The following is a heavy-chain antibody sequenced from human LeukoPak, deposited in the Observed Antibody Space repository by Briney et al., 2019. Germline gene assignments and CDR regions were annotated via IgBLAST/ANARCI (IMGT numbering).Heavy chain of an antibody. D-gene: IGHD6-13*01. J-gene: IGHJ4*02. V-gene: IGHV1-2*02. CDR2: INPNSGGT. Sequence: ASVKVSCKASGYTFTDYYMHWVRQAPGQGLEWMGWINPNSGGTYYAQKFQGRVTMTRDTSISTAYMELSRLRSDDTAVYYCARDRMAAAGDSDYWGQGTLVTVSS. CDR3: ARDRMAAAGDSDY. CDR1: GYTFTDYY.